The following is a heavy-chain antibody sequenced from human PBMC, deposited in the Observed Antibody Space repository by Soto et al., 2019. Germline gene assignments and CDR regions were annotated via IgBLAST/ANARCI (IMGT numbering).Heavy chain of an antibody. Sequence: SGPTLVNPTQTLTLTCTFSGFSLSTSGVGXGWIRQPPGKALEWLALTYWNDDKRYSPSLKSRLTITKDTSKNQVVLTMTNMDPVDTATYYCASGNYYYGMDVWGQGTTVTVSS. CDR3: ASGNYYYGMDV. CDR1: GFSLSTSGVG. J-gene: IGHJ6*02. V-gene: IGHV2-5*01. CDR2: TYWNDDK.